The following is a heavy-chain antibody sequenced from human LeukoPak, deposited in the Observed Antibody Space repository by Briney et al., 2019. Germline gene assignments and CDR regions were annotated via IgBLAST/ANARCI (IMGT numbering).Heavy chain of an antibody. CDR3: ARDIGLSQLLSPMGWLDP. V-gene: IGHV3-7*03. CDR2: IKQDGSEK. D-gene: IGHD2-2*01. Sequence: GGSLRLSCAASGFTFSSYWMSWVRQAPGKGLEWVANIKQDGSEKYYVDSVKGRFTISRDNAKNSLYLQMNSLRAEDTAVYYRARDIGLSQLLSPMGWLDPWGQGTLVTVSS. CDR1: GFTFSSYW. J-gene: IGHJ5*02.